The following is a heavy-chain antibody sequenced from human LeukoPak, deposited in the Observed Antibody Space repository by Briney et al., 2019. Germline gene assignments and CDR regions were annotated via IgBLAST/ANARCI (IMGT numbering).Heavy chain of an antibody. D-gene: IGHD2-2*01. J-gene: IGHJ6*02. CDR1: GFTFSSYA. Sequence: GGSLRLSCAASGFTFSSYAMSWVRQAPGKGLEWVSSISRSSSDKFYADSVKGRFTISRDNAEKSVYLQMNSLRAEDTALYYCAREVVPATMIDYYYGMDVWGQGTTVTVSS. V-gene: IGHV3-21*01. CDR3: AREVVPATMIDYYYGMDV. CDR2: ISRSSSDK.